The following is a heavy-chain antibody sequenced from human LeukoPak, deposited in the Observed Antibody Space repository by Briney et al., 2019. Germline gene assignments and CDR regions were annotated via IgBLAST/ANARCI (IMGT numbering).Heavy chain of an antibody. Sequence: QPGRSLRLSCATSGFTFGSYGMHWVRQAPGKGLEWVAVIWYDGSNKYYADSVKGRFTITRDNSKNTLYLQMNSLRAEDTAVYYCARDEADYVLSYWGQGTLVTVSS. CDR2: IWYDGSNK. D-gene: IGHD3-10*02. J-gene: IGHJ4*02. V-gene: IGHV3-33*01. CDR1: GFTFGSYG. CDR3: ARDEADYVLSY.